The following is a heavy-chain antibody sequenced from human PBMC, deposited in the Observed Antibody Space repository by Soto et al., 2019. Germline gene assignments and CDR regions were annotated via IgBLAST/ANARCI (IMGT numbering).Heavy chain of an antibody. D-gene: IGHD4-17*01. CDR2: IKSKTDGGTT. CDR1: GFTFSNAW. CDR3: PLGGGWTVTPNFDY. J-gene: IGHJ4*02. V-gene: IGHV3-15*01. Sequence: EVQLVESGGGLVKPGGSLRLSCAASGFTFSNAWMSWVRQAPGKGLEWVGRIKSKTDGGTTDYAAPVKGRFTISRDDSKNTLYLQMNSLKTEDTAVYYCPLGGGWTVTPNFDYWGQGTLVTVSS.